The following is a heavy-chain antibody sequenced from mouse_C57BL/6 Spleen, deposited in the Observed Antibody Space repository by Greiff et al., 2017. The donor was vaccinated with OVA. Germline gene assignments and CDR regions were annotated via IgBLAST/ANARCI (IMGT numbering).Heavy chain of an antibody. D-gene: IGHD2-4*01. CDR2: ISSGGSYT. V-gene: IGHV5-6*01. CDR3: ARHNYDYDVGGYFDY. CDR1: GFTFSSYG. Sequence: EVKLVESGGDLVKPGGSLKLSCAASGFTFSSYGMSWVRQTPDKRLEWVATISSGGSYTYYPDSVKGRFTISRDNAKNTLYLQMSSLKSEDTAMYYCARHNYDYDVGGYFDYWGQGTTLTVSS. J-gene: IGHJ2*01.